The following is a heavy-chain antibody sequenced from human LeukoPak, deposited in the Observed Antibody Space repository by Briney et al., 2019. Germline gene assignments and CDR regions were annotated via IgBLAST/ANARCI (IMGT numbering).Heavy chain of an antibody. V-gene: IGHV3-11*01. J-gene: IGHJ4*02. CDR2: ISNSDDTI. D-gene: IGHD2-8*01. CDR3: ARRYCTDGFCYFDY. Sequence: GGSLRLSCAASGFTFSGYYMSWIRQAPGKGLEWISYISNSDDTIYYADSVKGRFAISRDNAKNSLYLQMNSLIAEDTAIYYCARRYCTDGFCYFDYWGQGTLVTVSS. CDR1: GFTFSGYY.